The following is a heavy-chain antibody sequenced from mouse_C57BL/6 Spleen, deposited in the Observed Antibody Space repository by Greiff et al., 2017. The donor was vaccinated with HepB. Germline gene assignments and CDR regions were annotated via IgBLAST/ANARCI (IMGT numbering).Heavy chain of an antibody. D-gene: IGHD2-13*01. CDR3: ARWTRAMDY. J-gene: IGHJ4*01. CDR1: GFTFSDYY. V-gene: IGHV5-12*01. Sequence: EVQGVESGGGLVQPGGSLKLSCAASGFTFSDYYMYWVRQTPEKRLEWVAYISNGGGSTYYPDTVKGRFTISRDNAKNTLYLQMSRLKSEDTAMYYCARWTRAMDYWGQGTSVTVSS. CDR2: ISNGGGST.